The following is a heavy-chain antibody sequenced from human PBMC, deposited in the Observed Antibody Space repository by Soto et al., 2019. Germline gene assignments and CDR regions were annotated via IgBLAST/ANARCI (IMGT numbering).Heavy chain of an antibody. D-gene: IGHD6-6*01. J-gene: IGHJ6*02. V-gene: IGHV4-31*11. CDR3: ASGEYSTVYYYGMDV. CDR1: GGSISSGGYY. CDR2: IYYSGST. Sequence: PSETLSLTCAVSGGSISSGGYYWSWIRQHPGKGLEWIGYIYYSGSTYYNPSLKSRVTISVDTSKNQFSLKLSFVTAADTAVYYCASGEYSTVYYYGMDVWGQGTTVTVSS.